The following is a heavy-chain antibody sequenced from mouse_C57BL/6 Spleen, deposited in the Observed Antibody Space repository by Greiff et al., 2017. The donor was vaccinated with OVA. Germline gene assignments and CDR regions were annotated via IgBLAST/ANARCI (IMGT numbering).Heavy chain of an antibody. CDR1: GFTFSDYY. Sequence: VMLVESGGGLVQPGGSLKLSCAASGFTFSDYYMYWVRQTPEKRLEWVAYISNGGGSTYYPDTVKGRFTISRDNAKNTLYLQMSRLKSEDTAMYYCARQGYDYDLGNYAMDYWGQGTSVTVSS. V-gene: IGHV5-12*01. CDR2: ISNGGGST. J-gene: IGHJ4*01. D-gene: IGHD2-4*01. CDR3: ARQGYDYDLGNYAMDY.